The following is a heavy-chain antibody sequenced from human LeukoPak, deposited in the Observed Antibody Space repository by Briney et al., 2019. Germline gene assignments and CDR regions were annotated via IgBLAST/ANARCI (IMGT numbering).Heavy chain of an antibody. CDR3: ARGAYHYGSGSYYFDY. J-gene: IGHJ4*02. CDR1: SGSISTSKYY. CDR2: IFYSGIT. V-gene: IGHV4-39*07. Sequence: SETLSLTCTVSSGSISTSKYYWGWVRQPPGKALEWIGNIFYSGITYYSPSLKSRVTMSVDKSKTQLSLRLSSVPAADTAMYYCARGAYHYGSGSYYFDYWGQGTLVTVSS. D-gene: IGHD3-10*01.